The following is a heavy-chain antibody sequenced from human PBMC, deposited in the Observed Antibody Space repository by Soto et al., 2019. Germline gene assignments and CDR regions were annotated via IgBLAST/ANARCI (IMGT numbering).Heavy chain of an antibody. CDR2: IIPILGIA. CDR3: ARGQLERRQDAFAI. D-gene: IGHD1-1*01. V-gene: IGHV1-69*02. CDR1: GGTFSSYT. Sequence: QVQLVQSGAEVKKPGSSVKVSCKASGGTFSSYTISWVRQAPGQGLEWMGRIIPILGIANYAQKFQGRVTXXEXKXXSTAYMELSSLRSEDTAVYYCARGQLERRQDAFAIWGQGTMVTVSS. J-gene: IGHJ3*02.